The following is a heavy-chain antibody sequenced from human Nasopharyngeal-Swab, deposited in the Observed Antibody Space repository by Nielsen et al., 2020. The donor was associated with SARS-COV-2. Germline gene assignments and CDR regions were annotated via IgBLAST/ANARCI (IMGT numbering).Heavy chain of an antibody. CDR1: GFTFSNYA. D-gene: IGHD3-3*01. CDR2: ISGSGGST. CDR3: ARDTTYDFWSGYSKSFDY. J-gene: IGHJ4*02. Sequence: GESLKISCAASGFTFSNYAMSWVRQAPGKGLEWVSAISGSGGSTYYADSVKGRFTISRDNAKNSLYLQMNSLRAEDTAVYYCARDTTYDFWSGYSKSFDYWGQGTLVTVSS. V-gene: IGHV3-23*01.